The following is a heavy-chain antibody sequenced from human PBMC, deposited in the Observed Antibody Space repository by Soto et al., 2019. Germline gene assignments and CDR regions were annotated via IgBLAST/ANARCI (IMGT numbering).Heavy chain of an antibody. CDR1: GGSISSYY. V-gene: IGHV4-59*08. CDR2: IYYSGST. Sequence: SETLSLTCTVSGGSISSYYWSWIRQPPGKGLEWIGYIYYSGSTNYNPSLKSRVTISVDTSKNQFSLKLSSVTAADTAVYYCASLTYYNGRGSTSWFDPPGKGILVTVSS. CDR3: ASLTYYNGRGSTSWFDP. D-gene: IGHD3-10*01. J-gene: IGHJ5*02.